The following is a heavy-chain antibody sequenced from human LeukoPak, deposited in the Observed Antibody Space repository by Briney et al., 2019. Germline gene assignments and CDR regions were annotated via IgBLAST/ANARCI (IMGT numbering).Heavy chain of an antibody. CDR1: GFTFSNAW. Sequence: GGSLRLSCAASGFTFSNAWMSWVRQAPGKGLEWVGRIKSKTDGGTTDYAAPVKGRFTISRDDSKNTLYLQMNSLKTEDTAVYYCTRPRNIVASYHYYMDVWGKGTTVTVSS. D-gene: IGHD2-15*01. J-gene: IGHJ6*03. CDR2: IKSKTDGGTT. CDR3: TRPRNIVASYHYYMDV. V-gene: IGHV3-15*01.